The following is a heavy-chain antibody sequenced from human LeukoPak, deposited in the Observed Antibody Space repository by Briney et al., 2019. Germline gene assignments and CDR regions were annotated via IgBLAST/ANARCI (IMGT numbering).Heavy chain of an antibody. Sequence: GGALRLSCAATGFTLSSYAMNRVRQAPGKGLEGVADLSASGGGKFYAASVKGRFTISRDKSKRTLYLQMNSLRADDAAVYYCAKDTADYPIYYFDSWGQGTLVTVSS. J-gene: IGHJ4*02. V-gene: IGHV3-23*01. CDR3: AKDTADYPIYYFDS. CDR2: LSASGGGK. D-gene: IGHD3-16*01. CDR1: GFTLSSYA.